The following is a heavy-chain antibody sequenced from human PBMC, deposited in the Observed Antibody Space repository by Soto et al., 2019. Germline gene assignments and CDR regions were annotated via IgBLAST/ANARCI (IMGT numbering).Heavy chain of an antibody. CDR2: IYSGGST. Sequence: EVQLVETGGGLIQPGGSLRLSCAASGFTVSSKYMSWVRQARGKGLEWVSVIYSGGSTYYADSVKGRFTISRDNSKNTLYLQMNSLRAEDTAVYYCARGAVAGTTPFDYWGQGTLVTVSS. CDR3: ARGAVAGTTPFDY. V-gene: IGHV3-53*02. D-gene: IGHD6-19*01. J-gene: IGHJ4*02. CDR1: GFTVSSKY.